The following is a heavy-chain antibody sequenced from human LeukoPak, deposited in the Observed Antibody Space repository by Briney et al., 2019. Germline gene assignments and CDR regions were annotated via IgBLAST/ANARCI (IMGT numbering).Heavy chain of an antibody. V-gene: IGHV3-23*01. D-gene: IGHD3-16*02. Sequence: GGSLRLSCAASGFTFSNYAMTWVRQAPGPGLEWVSGISNSGVSTYYADSVKGRFSISRDNSKTTLYLQMNSLRAEDTAVYYCAKGLRLGELSSGFDYWGQGTLVTVSS. J-gene: IGHJ4*02. CDR2: ISNSGVST. CDR3: AKGLRLGELSSGFDY. CDR1: GFTFSNYA.